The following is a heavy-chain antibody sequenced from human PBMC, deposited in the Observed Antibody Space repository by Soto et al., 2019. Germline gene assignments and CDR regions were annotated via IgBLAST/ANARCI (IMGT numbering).Heavy chain of an antibody. Sequence: VGSHRHSCTASGLPCRTYAMSWVRQATGKGLEWVSVISGSGGDTYYADSVKGRFTIARDNSKNTLSLQMNSLRAEDTAVYYCAKARGSSTPAPGSYWGQGTQLTVSS. V-gene: IGHV3-23*01. CDR1: GLPCRTYA. J-gene: IGHJ1*01. CDR3: AKARGSSTPAPGSY. CDR2: ISGSGGDT. D-gene: IGHD2-2*01.